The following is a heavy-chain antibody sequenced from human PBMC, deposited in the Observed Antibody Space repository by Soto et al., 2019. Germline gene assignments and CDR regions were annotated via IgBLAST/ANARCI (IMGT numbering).Heavy chain of an antibody. CDR2: ISGYNANT. D-gene: IGHD3-16*01. CDR3: ARMGDVPYYYYGLDV. CDR1: GYSFTRYG. J-gene: IGHJ6*02. Sequence: QVQLVQSGAEVKKPGASVKVSCKASGYSFTRYGISWVRQAPGQGLEWMGWISGYNANTNYPENLQGRVTMTTDTSTSTAYMEVRNPISDDTAVYYCARMGDVPYYYYGLDVWGQGTTVTVSS. V-gene: IGHV1-18*01.